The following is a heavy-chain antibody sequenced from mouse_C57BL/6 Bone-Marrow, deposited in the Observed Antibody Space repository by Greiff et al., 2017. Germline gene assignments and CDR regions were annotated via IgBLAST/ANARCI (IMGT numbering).Heavy chain of an antibody. Sequence: EVQLQQSGAELVRPGASVKLSCTASGFNIKDAYIHWVKQRPEQGLEWIGWIDPDIGDTEYASKFQGKATITSDTSSNTAYLQLSSLTSEDTAVYYCSSFDGNYFDFWGQGTPLTVAS. J-gene: IGHJ2*01. CDR2: IDPDIGDT. D-gene: IGHD2-3*01. V-gene: IGHV14-4*01. CDR3: SSFDGNYFDF. CDR1: GFNIKDAY.